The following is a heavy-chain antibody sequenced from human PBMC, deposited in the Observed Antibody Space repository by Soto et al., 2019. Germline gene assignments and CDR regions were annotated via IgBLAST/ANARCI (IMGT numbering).Heavy chain of an antibody. J-gene: IGHJ4*02. CDR3: ARGMTTVTTTFDY. D-gene: IGHD4-17*01. CDR2: INAGNGNT. Sequence: ASVKVSCKASGYTFSSYAIHWVRQAPGQGLEWMGWINAGNGNTKYSQKFQGRVTITADESTSTAYMELSSLRSEDTAVYYCARGMTTVTTTFDYWGQGTLVTVSS. V-gene: IGHV1-3*01. CDR1: GYTFSSYA.